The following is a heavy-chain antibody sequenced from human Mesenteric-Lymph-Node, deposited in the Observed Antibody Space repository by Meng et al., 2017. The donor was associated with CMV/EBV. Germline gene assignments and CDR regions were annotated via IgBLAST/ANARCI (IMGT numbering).Heavy chain of an antibody. CDR2: MNPNSGNT. D-gene: IGHD3-16*01. CDR1: GYTFTSYD. V-gene: IGHV1-8*03. J-gene: IGHJ6*02. Sequence: ASVKVSCKASGYTFTSYDINWVRQATGQGLEWMGWMNPNSGNTGYAQKFQGRVTITRNTSISTAYMELSSLRSEDTAVYFCARVGVESYGMDVWGQGTTVTVSS. CDR3: ARVGVESYGMDV.